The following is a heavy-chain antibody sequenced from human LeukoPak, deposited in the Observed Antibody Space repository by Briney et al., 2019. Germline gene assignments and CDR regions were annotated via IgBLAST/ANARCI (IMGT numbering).Heavy chain of an antibody. CDR2: ISAGSEST. CDR3: AKSGHPQDTGGYYNYFAS. CDR1: GFTFSSYA. V-gene: IGHV3-23*01. Sequence: GGSLRLSCAASGFTFSSYALTWVRQAPGKGLEWVSTISAGSESTFYPDSVRGRLTVSRDNSRNILYLQMNSLRADDTAVYYCAKSGHPQDTGGYYNYFASWGQGTLVTVSS. D-gene: IGHD3-22*01. J-gene: IGHJ4*02.